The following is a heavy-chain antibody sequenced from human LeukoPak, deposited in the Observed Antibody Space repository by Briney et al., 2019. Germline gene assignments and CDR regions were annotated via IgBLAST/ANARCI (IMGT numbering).Heavy chain of an antibody. Sequence: PGGSLRLSCAASGFTFRSYWMTWVCQAPGKGLEWVANIKHNGDELNYVDSVEDRFTISRDNAKNSLYLHMTSLRAEDTAVYYCARELRTFDSWGDGTLVTVSS. J-gene: IGHJ4*01. D-gene: IGHD3-16*01. CDR3: ARELRTFDS. CDR2: IKHNGDEL. CDR1: GFTFRSYW. V-gene: IGHV3-7*01.